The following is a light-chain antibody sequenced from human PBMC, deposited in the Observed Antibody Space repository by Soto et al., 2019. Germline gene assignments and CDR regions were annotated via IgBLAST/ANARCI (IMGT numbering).Light chain of an antibody. CDR2: EGS. V-gene: IGLV2-23*01. J-gene: IGLJ2*01. CDR1: SSDVGSYNL. Sequence: QSVLTQPASVSGSPGQSITISCTGTSSDVGSYNLVSWYQQHPGKAPKLMIYEGSKRPSGVSNRVSGSKSGNTASLTISGLQAEDEADYYCCAYAGSSTPVVFGGGTKVTV. CDR3: CAYAGSSTPVV.